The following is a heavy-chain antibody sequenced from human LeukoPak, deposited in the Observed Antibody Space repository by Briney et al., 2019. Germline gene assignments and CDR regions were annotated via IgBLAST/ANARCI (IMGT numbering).Heavy chain of an antibody. V-gene: IGHV3-9*01. D-gene: IGHD3-3*01. J-gene: IGHJ3*02. CDR2: IGWNSGSM. Sequence: PGRSLRLSCAASGFTFDDYAMHWVRQAPGKGLEWVSGIGWNSGSMGYADSVKGRFTISRDNAKNSLYLQMNSLRAEDTALYYCAKGSGYYPLDAFDIWGQGTMVTVSP. CDR3: AKGSGYYPLDAFDI. CDR1: GFTFDDYA.